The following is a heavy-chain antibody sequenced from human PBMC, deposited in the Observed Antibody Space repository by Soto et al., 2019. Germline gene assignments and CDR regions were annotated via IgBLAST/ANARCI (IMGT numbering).Heavy chain of an antibody. CDR2: ISSRSSTI. CDR1: GFTFSDYY. CDR3: ARGTNGAFFVY. V-gene: IGHV3-11*01. Sequence: QVQLVESGGGLVKPGGSLTLSCAASGFTFSDYYMSWIRQAPGKGLEWVSYISSRSSTIFYADSVKGRFTISRDNVKNSLYLQLNSLRADDTAVYSCARGTNGAFFVYWGQGILVTVSS. J-gene: IGHJ4*02. D-gene: IGHD2-8*01.